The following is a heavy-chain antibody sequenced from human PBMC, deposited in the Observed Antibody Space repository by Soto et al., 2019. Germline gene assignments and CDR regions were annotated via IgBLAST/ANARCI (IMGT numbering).Heavy chain of an antibody. CDR1: GFTFNKYA. J-gene: IGHJ4*02. V-gene: IGHV3-23*01. CDR3: AKTTGVITVITSFDY. D-gene: IGHD3-16*01. CDR2: ISGSGAST. Sequence: GSLRLSWVASGFTFNKYALAWVRQAPGKGLEWVSAISGSGASTYDADSVKGRFTISRDNSNNTLYLQMNSLRAEDTAVYYCAKTTGVITVITSFDYWGQGPPVTVS.